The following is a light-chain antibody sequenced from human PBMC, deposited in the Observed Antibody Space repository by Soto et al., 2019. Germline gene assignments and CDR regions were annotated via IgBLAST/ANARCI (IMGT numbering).Light chain of an antibody. CDR2: GAS. J-gene: IGKJ1*01. V-gene: IGKV3-20*01. CDR1: QSVASTY. CDR3: QQYGSAPWT. Sequence: EIVLTQSPGTLSLSPGERATLSCRASQSVASTYLAWYLQKPGQAPRLLFYGASIRATGIPDRFSGSGSGTDFTLTINRLEPEDFAVYYCQQYGSAPWTFGQGTKVEIK.